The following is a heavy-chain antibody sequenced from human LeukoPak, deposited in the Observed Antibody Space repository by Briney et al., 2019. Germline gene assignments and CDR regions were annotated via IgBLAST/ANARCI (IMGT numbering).Heavy chain of an antibody. CDR2: INPNSGGT. Sequence: ASVKVSCKASGYTFTGYYMHWVRQAPGQGLEWMGWINPNSGGTNYAQKLQGRVTMTTDTSTSTAYMELRSLRSDDTAVYYCAKLIGVTSYYYYYYMDVWGKGTTVTVSS. CDR1: GYTFTGYY. J-gene: IGHJ6*03. V-gene: IGHV1-2*02. D-gene: IGHD4-17*01. CDR3: AKLIGVTSYYYYYYMDV.